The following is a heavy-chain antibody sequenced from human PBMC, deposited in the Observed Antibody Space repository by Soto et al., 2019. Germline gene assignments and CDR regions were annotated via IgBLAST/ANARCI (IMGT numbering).Heavy chain of an antibody. CDR3: ARHARFCSSATCYSEAFGI. J-gene: IGHJ3*02. V-gene: IGHV4-39*01. Sequence: SETLSLTCTVSGGCLISSSYYWAWIRQPPGNGQEWIGTISYGGSTSYNPSLKSRVTISVDTSKDQFSLRLTSVTATDSSVYYCARHARFCSSATCYSEAFGIWGHGSMVTVSS. CDR1: GGCLISSSYY. D-gene: IGHD2-2*02. CDR2: ISYGGST.